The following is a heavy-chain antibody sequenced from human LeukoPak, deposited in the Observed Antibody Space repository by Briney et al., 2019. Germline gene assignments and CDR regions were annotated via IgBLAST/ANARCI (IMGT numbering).Heavy chain of an antibody. D-gene: IGHD3-10*01. Sequence: PSQTLSLTCAVSGDSLSSGDYSWSWIRQPSGRGLEWIGYIFHTGNSYYNPSLKSRVTISVDRSENQFSLRLTSVTAADTAVYYCARELWFVNAPGSWLDPWGQGILVTVSS. CDR1: GDSLSSGDYS. V-gene: IGHV4-30-2*01. CDR2: IFHTGNS. J-gene: IGHJ5*02. CDR3: ARELWFVNAPGSWLDP.